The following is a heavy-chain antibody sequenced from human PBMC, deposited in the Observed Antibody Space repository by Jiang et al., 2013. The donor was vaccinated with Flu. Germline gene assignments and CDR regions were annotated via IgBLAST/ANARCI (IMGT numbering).Heavy chain of an antibody. CDR3: ARLGLYGGISFDY. CDR1: GFTFSSYA. Sequence: VQLVESGGGLVQPGGSLRLSCAASGFTFSSYAMHWVRQAPGKGLEYVSAISSNGGSTYYANSVKGRFTISRDNSWNALYLQMNSLRPEDTAVYYCARLGLYGGISFDYWGQGTLVTVSS. D-gene: IGHD4-23*01. J-gene: IGHJ4*02. V-gene: IGHV3-64*01. CDR2: ISSNGGST.